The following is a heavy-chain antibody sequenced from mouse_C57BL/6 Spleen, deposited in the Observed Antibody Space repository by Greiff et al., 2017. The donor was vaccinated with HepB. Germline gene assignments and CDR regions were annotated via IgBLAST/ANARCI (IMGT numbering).Heavy chain of an antibody. CDR2: IYPGSGNT. J-gene: IGHJ2*01. D-gene: IGHD3-1*01. CDR3: ARAPVYCFDY. Sequence: QVQLQQSGAELVRPGASVKLSCKASGYTFTDYYINWVKQRPGQGLEWIARIYPGSGNTYYNEKFKGKATLTAEKSSSTAYMQLSSLTSEDSAVYFCARAPVYCFDYWGQGTTLTVSS. CDR1: GYTFTDYY. V-gene: IGHV1-76*01.